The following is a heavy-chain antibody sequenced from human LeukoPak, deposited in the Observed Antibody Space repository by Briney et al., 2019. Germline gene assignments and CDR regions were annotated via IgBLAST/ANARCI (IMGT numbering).Heavy chain of an antibody. CDR2: INPNSGGT. J-gene: IGHJ3*02. V-gene: IGHV1-2*02. D-gene: IGHD3-22*01. CDR3: TRAQYYYDSSGLAKDAFDI. Sequence: GASVKVSCKASGYTFTGYGISWVRQAPGQGLEWMGWINPNSGGTNYAQKFQGRVTMTRDTSISTAYMELSRLRSDDTAVYYCTRAQYYYDSSGLAKDAFDIWGQGTMVTVSS. CDR1: GYTFTGYG.